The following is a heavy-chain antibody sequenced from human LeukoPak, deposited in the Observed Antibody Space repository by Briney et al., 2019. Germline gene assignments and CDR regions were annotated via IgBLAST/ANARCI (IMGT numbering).Heavy chain of an antibody. CDR3: ARGEDFWSGTDAFDV. J-gene: IGHJ3*01. CDR1: GFTFSDYY. D-gene: IGHD3-3*01. Sequence: PGGSLRLSCAASGFTFSDYYMAWIRQAPGRGLEWVSYIVRSSGSTTYYADSVKGRFTISRDDAKNSLFLQMNSLRAEDTAVYYCARGEDFWSGTDAFDVWGQGTMVTVSS. CDR2: IVRSSGSTT. V-gene: IGHV3-11*04.